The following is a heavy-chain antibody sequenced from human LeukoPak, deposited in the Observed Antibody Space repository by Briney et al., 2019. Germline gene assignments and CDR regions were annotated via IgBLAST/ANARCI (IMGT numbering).Heavy chain of an antibody. CDR1: GYTFTSCD. CDR2: MNPNSGNT. Sequence: ASVKVSCKASGYTFTSCDINWVRQATGQGLEWMGWMNPNSGNTGYAQKFQGRVTITRNTSISTAYMELSSLRSEDTAVYYCARTVYDYVRGSRVDYFDYWGQGTLVTVSS. J-gene: IGHJ4*02. D-gene: IGHD3-16*01. CDR3: ARTVYDYVRGSRVDYFDY. V-gene: IGHV1-8*01.